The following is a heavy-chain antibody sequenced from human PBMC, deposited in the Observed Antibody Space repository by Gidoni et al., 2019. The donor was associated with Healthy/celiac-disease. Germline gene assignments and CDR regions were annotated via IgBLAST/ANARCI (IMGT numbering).Heavy chain of an antibody. V-gene: IGHV3-23*04. D-gene: IGHD1-1*01. CDR1: GFTFSSYA. CDR2: ISGSGGST. CDR3: AKLSGTPPGFDY. Sequence: EVQLVASGGGLVQPGGSLRLSCAGSGFTFSSYALSWVRQAPGKGLAWVSAISGSGGSTYYAASVKGRFTISRDNSKNTLYLQMNSLRAEDTAVYYCAKLSGTPPGFDYWGQGTLVTVSS. J-gene: IGHJ4*02.